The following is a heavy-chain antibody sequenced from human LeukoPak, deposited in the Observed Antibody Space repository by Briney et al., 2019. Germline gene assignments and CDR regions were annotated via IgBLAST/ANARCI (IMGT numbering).Heavy chain of an antibody. CDR3: AKDRRACSSSSCYYRFDY. CDR1: EFTFSSYA. J-gene: IGHJ4*02. Sequence: PGGSLRLSCAASEFTFSSYAMSWVRQAPGKGLEWVSAISDSGGSTYYADSVKGRFTFSRDNSKNTMYLQMNSLRAEDTAVYYCAKDRRACSSSSCYYRFDYWGQGTLVTVSS. CDR2: ISDSGGST. D-gene: IGHD2-2*01. V-gene: IGHV3-23*01.